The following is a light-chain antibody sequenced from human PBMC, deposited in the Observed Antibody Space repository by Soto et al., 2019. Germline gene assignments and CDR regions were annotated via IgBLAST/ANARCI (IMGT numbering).Light chain of an antibody. J-gene: IGLJ1*01. CDR3: YSYAGENLYV. CDR2: EGT. CDR1: SSDVGSYNL. V-gene: IGLV2-23*01. Sequence: QSVLTQPASVSASPGQSITVPCTGTSSDVGSYNLVSWFQPHPGKVPKLLIYEGTKRPSGLSDRFSGSKSGTTASLTISGLQAEDEAHYYCYSYAGENLYVFGTGTKVTVL.